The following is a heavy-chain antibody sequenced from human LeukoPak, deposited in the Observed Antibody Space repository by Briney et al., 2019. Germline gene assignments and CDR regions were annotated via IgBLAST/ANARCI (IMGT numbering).Heavy chain of an antibody. CDR3: AAPAIDSGDNLYYYYMGV. Sequence: SETLSLTCTVSGYSISSGYYWGWIRQPPGKGLEWIGSIYHSGSTFYNPSLKSRVTMSVDTSKNQFSLSLNPVTAADTAVYFCAAPAIDSGDNLYYYYMGVWGKGATVTVPS. D-gene: IGHD4-17*01. CDR2: IYHSGST. J-gene: IGHJ6*03. V-gene: IGHV4-38-2*02. CDR1: GYSISSGYY.